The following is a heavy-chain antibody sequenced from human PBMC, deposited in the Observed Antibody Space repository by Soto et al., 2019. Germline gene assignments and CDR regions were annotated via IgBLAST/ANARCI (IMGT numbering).Heavy chain of an antibody. D-gene: IGHD3-10*01. CDR2: IAPMFGKA. J-gene: IGHJ4*02. V-gene: IGHV1-69*01. CDR3: AREVQVHTPVVAH. Sequence: QVQLVQSGAEVKRPGSSVKVACKASGGTFSNYAINWVRQAPGHGLEWMGDIAPMFGKANYAQKFQGRVTITADESTSTAYMELSGLTSADTALYYWAREVQVHTPVVAHWGQGTLVTVSS. CDR1: GGTFSNYA.